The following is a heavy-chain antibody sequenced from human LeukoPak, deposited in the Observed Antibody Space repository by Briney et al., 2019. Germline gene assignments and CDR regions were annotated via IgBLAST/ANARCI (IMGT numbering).Heavy chain of an antibody. D-gene: IGHD4-17*01. J-gene: IGHJ1*01. CDR2: ISFDGSNQ. CDR1: GFTFSSFG. CDR3: AKSHPPTVTTEEGEYLQH. V-gene: IGHV3-30*18. Sequence: PGGSLRLSCAASGFTFSSFGMHWVRQAPGQGLEWVAVISFDGSNQYYAHSVKGRFTIYRDNFKNTVYLQMKSLRAEETAVYYCAKSHPPTVTTEEGEYLQHWGQGTLVTVSS.